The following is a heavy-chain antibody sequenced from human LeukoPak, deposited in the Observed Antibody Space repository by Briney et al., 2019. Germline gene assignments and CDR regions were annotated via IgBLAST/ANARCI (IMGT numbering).Heavy chain of an antibody. J-gene: IGHJ5*02. CDR1: GGSISGYY. D-gene: IGHD3-10*01. CDR3: ARDYYGSGSPDWFDP. CDR2: IYTSGST. Sequence: SETLPLTCTVSGGSISGYYWSWIRQPAGKGLEWIGRIYTSGSTNYNPSLKSRVTMSVDTSKNQFSLKLSSVTAADTAVYYCARDYYGSGSPDWFDPWGQGTLVTVSS. V-gene: IGHV4-4*07.